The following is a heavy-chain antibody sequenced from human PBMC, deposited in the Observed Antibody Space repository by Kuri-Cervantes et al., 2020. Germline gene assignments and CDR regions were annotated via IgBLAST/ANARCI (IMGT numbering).Heavy chain of an antibody. Sequence: LSCTVSGGSISSYYWSWIRQPPGKGLEWIGYIYYSGSTNYNPSLKSRVTISVDTSKNQFSLKLSSVTAADTAVYYCARVLRGYSYGKYYFDYWGQGTLVTVSS. CDR2: IYYSGST. CDR3: ARVLRGYSYGKYYFDY. J-gene: IGHJ4*02. CDR1: GGSISSYY. D-gene: IGHD5-18*01. V-gene: IGHV4-59*12.